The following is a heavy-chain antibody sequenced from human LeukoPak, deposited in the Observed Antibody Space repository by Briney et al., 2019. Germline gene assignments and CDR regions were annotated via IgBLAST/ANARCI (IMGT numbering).Heavy chain of an antibody. CDR3: ATGPYDYVWGSYRLNWFDP. Sequence: EASVKVSCKASGYTFTSYGISWVRQAPGQGLEWMGWINPNSGGTNYAQKFQGRVTMTRDTSISTAYMELSRLRSDDTAVYYCATGPYDYVWGSYRLNWFDPWGQGTLVTVSS. J-gene: IGHJ5*02. V-gene: IGHV1-2*02. CDR2: INPNSGGT. CDR1: GYTFTSYG. D-gene: IGHD3-16*02.